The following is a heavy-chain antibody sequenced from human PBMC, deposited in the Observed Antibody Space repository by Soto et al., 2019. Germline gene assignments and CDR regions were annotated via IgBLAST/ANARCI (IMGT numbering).Heavy chain of an antibody. V-gene: IGHV1-18*01. CDR3: AIGYCSSTSCYGSHNWFDP. CDR1: GYTFTSYG. CDR2: ISAYNGNT. D-gene: IGHD2-2*03. J-gene: IGHJ5*02. Sequence: GASVKVSCKASGYTFTSYGISWVRQAPGQGLEWMGWISAYNGNTNYAQKLQGRVTMTTDTSTSTAYMELRSLRSGDTAVYYCAIGYCSSTSCYGSHNWFDPWGQGTLVTVSS.